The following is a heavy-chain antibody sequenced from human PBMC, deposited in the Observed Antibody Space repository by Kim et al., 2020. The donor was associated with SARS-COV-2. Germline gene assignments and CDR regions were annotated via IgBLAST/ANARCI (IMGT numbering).Heavy chain of an antibody. Sequence: GESLKISCKGSGYSFTSYWISWVRQMPGKGLEWMGRIDPSDSYTNYSPSFQGHVTISADKSISTAYLQWSSLKASDTAMYYCARSGGRGIAAAGHYYYGMDVWGQGTTVTVSS. CDR3: ARSGGRGIAAAGHYYYGMDV. CDR2: IDPSDSYT. CDR1: GYSFTSYW. V-gene: IGHV5-10-1*01. D-gene: IGHD6-13*01. J-gene: IGHJ6*02.